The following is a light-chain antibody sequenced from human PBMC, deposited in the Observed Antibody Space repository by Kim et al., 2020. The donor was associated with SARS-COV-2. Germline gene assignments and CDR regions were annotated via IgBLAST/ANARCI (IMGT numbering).Light chain of an antibody. CDR1: QVIINY. CDR2: DAS. V-gene: IGKV1-27*01. J-gene: IGKJ1*01. Sequence: DIQLTQSPSSLSASVGDGLTIACRADQVIINYLAWYQRKPGRPPTLLIYDASGLQSGVPFRFSGSRSGTDFTLTISSLQPEDVGSYCFQQYDSVPWTFGQWAKVEIK. CDR3: QQYDSVPWT.